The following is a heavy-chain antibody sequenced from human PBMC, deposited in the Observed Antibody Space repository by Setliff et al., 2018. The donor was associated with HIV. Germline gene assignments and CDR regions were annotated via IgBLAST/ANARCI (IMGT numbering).Heavy chain of an antibody. CDR2: ISSSGINT. D-gene: IGHD6-19*01. J-gene: IGHJ4*02. Sequence: PGGSLRLSCEASGFTFSNYAMTWVRQAAGKGLEWVSAISSSGINTYYIDSVKGRFIISRDNSRNTLYLQLNSLRVEDTAVYFCAKEVSGGGWPRWGDQWGQGTRVTVSS. CDR3: AKEVSGGGWPRWGDQ. CDR1: GFTFSNYA. V-gene: IGHV3-23*01.